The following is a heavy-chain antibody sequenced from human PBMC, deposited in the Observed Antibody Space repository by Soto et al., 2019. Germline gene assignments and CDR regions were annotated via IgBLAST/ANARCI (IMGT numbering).Heavy chain of an antibody. J-gene: IGHJ5*01. D-gene: IGHD3-22*01. Sequence: EVHLLESGGALVQPGGSLTLSCAASGFSFSDYAMSWVRQAPGKGLEWVSSISRTGDSAYYADSVEGRFAISRDRSKNRLSLQMNSLRVEDTAVYYCAKGPDGSGYYHNWFDSWGQGTLITVSS. V-gene: IGHV3-23*01. CDR1: GFSFSDYA. CDR2: ISRTGDSA. CDR3: AKGPDGSGYYHNWFDS.